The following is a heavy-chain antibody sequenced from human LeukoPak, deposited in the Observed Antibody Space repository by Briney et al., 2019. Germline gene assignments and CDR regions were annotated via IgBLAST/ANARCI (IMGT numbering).Heavy chain of an antibody. CDR1: GGSFSGYY. CDR2: INHSGST. D-gene: IGHD3-22*01. J-gene: IGHJ4*02. Sequence: SETLSLTCAVYGGSFSGYYWSWIRQPPGKGLEWIGEINHSGSTNYNPPLKSRVTISVDTSKNQFSLKLSSVTAADTAVYYCARAYYYDSSGSTNIDYWGQGTLVTVSS. V-gene: IGHV4-34*01. CDR3: ARAYYYDSSGSTNIDY.